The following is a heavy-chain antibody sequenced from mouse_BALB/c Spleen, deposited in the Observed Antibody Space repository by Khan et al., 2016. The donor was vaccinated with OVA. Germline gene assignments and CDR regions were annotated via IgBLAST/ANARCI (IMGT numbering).Heavy chain of an antibody. CDR2: NTSGGSYN. D-gene: IGHD1-1*01. Sequence: EVELVEAGGGLVKPGGSLKLSCAASGFAFSSYSMSWVRQTPAKRLEWVATNTSGGSYNYYPDSVKGRLTITRGSAKNNLYLEMSCLKSVDSAMDYCTIDSNYYDSSFYFDYWGKGTTLTVSS. V-gene: IGHV5-6-4*01. J-gene: IGHJ2*01. CDR3: TIDSNYYDSSFYFDY. CDR1: GFAFSSYS.